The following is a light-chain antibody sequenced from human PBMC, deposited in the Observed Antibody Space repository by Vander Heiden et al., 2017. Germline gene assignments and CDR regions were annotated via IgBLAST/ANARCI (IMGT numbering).Light chain of an antibody. CDR3: QQYHTPPWT. Sequence: DIVMTQSPDSLAVSLGERATIDCKSSQSILLNSNKKNYLAWYQQKAGQPPKLLIYWASTRESGVPDRFSGSGSGAHFTLTISSLQAEDVAVYYCQQYHTPPWTFGQGTKVEIK. CDR1: QSILLNSNKKNY. J-gene: IGKJ1*01. CDR2: WAS. V-gene: IGKV4-1*01.